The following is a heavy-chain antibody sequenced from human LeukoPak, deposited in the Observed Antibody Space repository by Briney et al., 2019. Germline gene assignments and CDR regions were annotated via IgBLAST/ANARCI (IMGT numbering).Heavy chain of an antibody. CDR3: ARDALGGNYYFDY. J-gene: IGHJ4*02. Sequence: GASVTVSFKASGYTFTGYYMHWVRQAPGQGLEWMGWINPSSGGTHYAQKFQGRGTMTRDTSISTAYMELSRLRSDDTAVYYCARDALGGNYYFDYWGQGTLVTVSS. D-gene: IGHD4-23*01. CDR2: INPSSGGT. CDR1: GYTFTGYY. V-gene: IGHV1-2*02.